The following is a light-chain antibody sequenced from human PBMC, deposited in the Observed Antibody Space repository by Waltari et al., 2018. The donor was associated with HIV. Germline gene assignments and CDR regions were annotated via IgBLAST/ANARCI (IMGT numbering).Light chain of an antibody. V-gene: IGLV3-21*02. J-gene: IGLJ2*01. CDR2: DDR. Sequence: SYVLTQPPSVSVAPGQTARITCGGNNIAATKSVHWYRLNPGQAPVVVIYDDRGRPSGIPDRFAGSSSGDTATLTIGRAGAGDEADYYCQVWDGRGDPVIFGGGTKLAVV. CDR1: NIAATKS. CDR3: QVWDGRGDPVI.